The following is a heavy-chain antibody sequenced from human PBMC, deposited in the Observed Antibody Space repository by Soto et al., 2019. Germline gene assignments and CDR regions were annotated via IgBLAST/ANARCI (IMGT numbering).Heavy chain of an antibody. CDR3: SRDTDSGDYWFDP. CDR2: IHHTGST. CDR1: GGSISGYY. D-gene: IGHD4-17*01. V-gene: IGHV4-59*12. J-gene: IGHJ5*02. Sequence: AETLSLTCTVSGGSISGYYWIWIRQSPGKGLEWVGYIHHTGSTNYNPSLKSRVTISVDTSKNQFSLHLNSVTPEDTAVYYCSRDTDSGDYWFDPWGQGTLVTVSS.